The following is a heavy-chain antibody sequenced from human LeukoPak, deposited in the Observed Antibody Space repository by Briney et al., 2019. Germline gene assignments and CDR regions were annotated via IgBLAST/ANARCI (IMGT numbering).Heavy chain of an antibody. Sequence: SEALSLTCTVSGGSISSYYWSWIRQPAGKGLEWIGRIYTRGSTNYNPSLKSRVTMSVDTSKNQFSLKLSSVTAADTAVYYCARDYNRYCSSTSCYSDAFDIWGQGTMVTVSS. CDR3: ARDYNRYCSSTSCYSDAFDI. J-gene: IGHJ3*02. CDR2: IYTRGST. D-gene: IGHD2-2*02. CDR1: GGSISSYY. V-gene: IGHV4-4*07.